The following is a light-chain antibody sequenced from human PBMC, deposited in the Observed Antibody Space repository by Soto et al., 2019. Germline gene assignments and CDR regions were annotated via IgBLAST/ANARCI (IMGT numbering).Light chain of an antibody. Sequence: DIPMTQSRSTLSASVGDRVTVTCRASQSVSSWLAWYQQKPGKAPKLLIYDASSLESGVPSTFGGSGSGTEFPLTSSSPQPDDFANAYCQPYNTYLTFRGPTKLEIK. V-gene: IGKV1-5*01. CDR2: DAS. CDR1: QSVSSW. CDR3: QPYNTYLT. J-gene: IGKJ4*01.